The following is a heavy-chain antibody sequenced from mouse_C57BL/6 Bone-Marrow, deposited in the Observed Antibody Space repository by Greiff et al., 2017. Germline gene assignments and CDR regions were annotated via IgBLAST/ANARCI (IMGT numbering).Heavy chain of an antibody. J-gene: IGHJ4*01. CDR3: ARRTYYSNYYAMDY. V-gene: IGHV1-77*01. CDR2: IGPGSGST. D-gene: IGHD2-5*01. CDR1: GYTFTDYY. Sequence: VQLQQSGAELVKPGASVTISCKASGYTFTDYYINWVKQRPGQGLEWIGKIGPGSGSTYYNEKFKGKATLTADKSSSTAYMQLSSLTSEDSAVYVCARRTYYSNYYAMDYWGQGTSVTVAS.